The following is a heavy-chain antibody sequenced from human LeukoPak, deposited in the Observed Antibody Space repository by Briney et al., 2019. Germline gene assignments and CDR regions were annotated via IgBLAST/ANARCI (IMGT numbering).Heavy chain of an antibody. D-gene: IGHD2-15*01. CDR1: GGSISSSSYY. Sequence: PSETLSLTCTVSGGSISSSSYYWGWIRQPPGKGLEWIGSIYYSGSTYYNPSLKSRVTISVDTSKNQFSLKLSSVTAADTAVYYCARHIIGGLLRLWDYWGQGTLVTVSS. CDR2: IYYSGST. J-gene: IGHJ4*02. V-gene: IGHV4-39*01. CDR3: ARHIIGGLLRLWDY.